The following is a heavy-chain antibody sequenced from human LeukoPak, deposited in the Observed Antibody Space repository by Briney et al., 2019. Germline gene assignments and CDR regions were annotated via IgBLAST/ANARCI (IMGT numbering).Heavy chain of an antibody. CDR2: IYHSGST. Sequence: SETLSLTCTVSGYSISSGYYWGWIRQPPGKGLEWIGSIYHSGSTYNNPSLKSRINISVDTSKNQFSLKLSSVTAADTAAYFCAREWLLAHYYYYYMDVWGKGTTVTVPS. J-gene: IGHJ6*03. CDR1: GYSISSGYY. D-gene: IGHD3-22*01. V-gene: IGHV4-38-2*02. CDR3: AREWLLAHYYYYYMDV.